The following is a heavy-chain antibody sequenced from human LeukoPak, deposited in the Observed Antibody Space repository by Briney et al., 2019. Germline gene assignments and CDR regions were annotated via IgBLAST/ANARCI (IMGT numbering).Heavy chain of an antibody. CDR3: ARYATVTSNYDY. CDR2: INHSGST. Sequence: KPSETLSLTCAVYGGSFSGYYWSWIRQPPGKGLEWIGEINHSGSTSYNPSLKSRVTISVDTSKNQFSLKLSPVTAADTAVYYCARYATVTSNYDYWGQGTLVTVSS. V-gene: IGHV4-34*01. D-gene: IGHD4-17*01. J-gene: IGHJ4*02. CDR1: GGSFSGYY.